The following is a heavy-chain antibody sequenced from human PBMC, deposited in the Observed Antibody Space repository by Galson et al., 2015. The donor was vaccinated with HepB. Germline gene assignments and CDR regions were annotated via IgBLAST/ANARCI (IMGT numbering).Heavy chain of an antibody. J-gene: IGHJ4*03. D-gene: IGHD3-22*01. CDR3: AKGCDSSGYMWYFDK. V-gene: IGHV3-23*01. CDR2: IIGSGGST. Sequence: SLRLSCAASGFTFTNYAMNWVRQAPGKGLEWVSAIIGSGGSTYYADSVKGRFTISRDNSKNTLYLQMNSLRAEDTAVYYCAKGCDSSGYMWYFDKWGQGTTVTVSS. CDR1: GFTFTNYA.